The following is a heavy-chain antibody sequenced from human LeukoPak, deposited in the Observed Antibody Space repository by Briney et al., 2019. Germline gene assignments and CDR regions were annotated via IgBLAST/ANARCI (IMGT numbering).Heavy chain of an antibody. D-gene: IGHD1-1*01. V-gene: IGHV4-34*01. CDR3: ARGIRNNWNYWFDP. J-gene: IGHJ5*02. CDR2: INHSGRT. CDR1: NGSFSAYS. Sequence: PSETLSLTCAVFNGSFSAYSWNWIRQPPGKGLEWIGEINHSGRTNSNPSLKSRVTISVDTSKNQFSLKLISVTAADTAVYYCARGIRNNWNYWFDPWGQGTLATVSS.